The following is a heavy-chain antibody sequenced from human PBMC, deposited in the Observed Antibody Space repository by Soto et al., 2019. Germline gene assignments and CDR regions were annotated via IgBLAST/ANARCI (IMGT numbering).Heavy chain of an antibody. Sequence: QVQLVQSGAEVKKPGASVKVSCKASGYTFNFYGITWVRQAPGQGLEWMGWISGFNGNTNYAADLQGRVTMTTDTSTSTAYMELRGLRSVVTAVYYCARIGVSSGHESPDFDSWGQGTLVTVSS. CDR3: ARIGVSSGHESPDFDS. CDR2: ISGFNGNT. V-gene: IGHV1-18*01. CDR1: GYTFNFYG. D-gene: IGHD3-16*01. J-gene: IGHJ4*02.